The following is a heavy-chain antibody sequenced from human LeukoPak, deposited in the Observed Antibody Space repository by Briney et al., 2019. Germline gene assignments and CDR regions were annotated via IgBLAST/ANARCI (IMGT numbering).Heavy chain of an antibody. J-gene: IGHJ4*02. CDR1: GFTFSSYW. Sequence: WGSLRLSCAGSGFTFSSYWMGWVRQAPGRGLEWVANIKRDGGEKYYVDSVKGRFTISRDNAKNSLYLQMSSLRAEDTAIYYCARDLSSYGDLRYYFDYWGQGTLITVSS. CDR2: IKRDGGEK. D-gene: IGHD4-17*01. V-gene: IGHV3-7*01. CDR3: ARDLSSYGDLRYYFDY.